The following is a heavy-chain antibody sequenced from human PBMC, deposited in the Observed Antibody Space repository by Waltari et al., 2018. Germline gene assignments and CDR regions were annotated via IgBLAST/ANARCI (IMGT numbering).Heavy chain of an antibody. J-gene: IGHJ4*02. Sequence: QVQLVQSGAEVKKPGSSVKVSCKASGGTFSSYAISWVRQAPGQGLEWLGGSIPIFGTANDAKKFQGRVTMTADESTSTAYMELSSLRSEDTAVYYCARVGSHHPTMVRGPLYYWGQGTLVTVSS. CDR2: SIPIFGTA. V-gene: IGHV1-69*12. CDR3: ARVGSHHPTMVRGPLYY. D-gene: IGHD3-10*01. CDR1: GGTFSSYA.